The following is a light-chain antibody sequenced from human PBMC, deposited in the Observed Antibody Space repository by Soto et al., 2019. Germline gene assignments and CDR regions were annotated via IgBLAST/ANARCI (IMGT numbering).Light chain of an antibody. CDR2: SNN. Sequence: QSVLTQPPSASLTPGQRVTISCSGSSSNIGSNTVNCYQQLPGTAPKLLIYSNNQRPSGVPDRFSGSKSGTSASLAISGLQSEDEADYYCAAWDDSLNDYVFGTGTKVTVL. CDR3: AAWDDSLNDYV. V-gene: IGLV1-44*01. J-gene: IGLJ1*01. CDR1: SSNIGSNT.